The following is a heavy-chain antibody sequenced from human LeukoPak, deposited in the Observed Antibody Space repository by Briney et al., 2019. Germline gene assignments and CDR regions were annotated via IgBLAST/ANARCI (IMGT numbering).Heavy chain of an antibody. CDR3: AKDRFAYSGSYFDS. D-gene: IGHD1-26*01. CDR2: ISGSGGST. CDR1: GFTFSSYA. J-gene: IGHJ4*02. Sequence: GGSLRLSCAASGFTFSSYAMSWVRQAPGKGLEWVSAISGSGGSTYYVDSVKGRFTISRDNSKNTLYLQMNSLRAEDTAVYYCAKDRFAYSGSYFDSWGQGTLVTVSS. V-gene: IGHV3-23*01.